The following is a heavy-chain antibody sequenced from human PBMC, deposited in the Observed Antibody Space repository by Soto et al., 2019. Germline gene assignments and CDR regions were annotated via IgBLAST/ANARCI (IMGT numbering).Heavy chain of an antibody. Sequence: QVQLVESGGGVVQPGRSLRLSCAASGFTFSSYAMHWVRQAPGKGLEWVAVISYDGSNKYYADSVKGRFTISRDNSKNSLYLQMNSLRAEDTAVYYCARDPDTPIVATIAYYYYGMDVWGQGTTVTVSS. CDR3: ARDPDTPIVATIAYYYYGMDV. J-gene: IGHJ6*02. CDR1: GFTFSSYA. V-gene: IGHV3-30-3*01. CDR2: ISYDGSNK. D-gene: IGHD5-12*01.